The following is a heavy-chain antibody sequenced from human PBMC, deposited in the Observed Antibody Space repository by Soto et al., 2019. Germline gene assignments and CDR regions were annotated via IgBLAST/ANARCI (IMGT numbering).Heavy chain of an antibody. D-gene: IGHD5-12*01. CDR3: ARESGGATATLDYYYFYMDV. CDR2: INPNGGVT. CDR1: GDSFNDYY. J-gene: IGHJ6*03. Sequence: QVQLVQSGAEVRKPGASVTVSCRSSGDSFNDYYIHWVRQAPGQGFEWMGWINPNGGVTKYAQKFQGWVSRTRDTSIRTVYMQLRRLRSDDTAVYYCARESGGATATLDYYYFYMDVWGTGTTVTVSS. V-gene: IGHV1-2*04.